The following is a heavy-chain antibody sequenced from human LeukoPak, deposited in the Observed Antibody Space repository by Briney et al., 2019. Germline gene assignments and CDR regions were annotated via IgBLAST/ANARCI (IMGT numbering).Heavy chain of an antibody. V-gene: IGHV3-11*01. CDR3: AKDTRWLQLQGAFDI. J-gene: IGHJ3*02. Sequence: GGSLRLSCAASGFTFSDYYMSWIRQAPGKGLEWVSYISSSGSTIYYADSVKGRFTISRDNAKNSLYLQMNSLRAEDTALYYCAKDTRWLQLQGAFDIWGQGTMVTVSS. D-gene: IGHD5-24*01. CDR2: ISSSGSTI. CDR1: GFTFSDYY.